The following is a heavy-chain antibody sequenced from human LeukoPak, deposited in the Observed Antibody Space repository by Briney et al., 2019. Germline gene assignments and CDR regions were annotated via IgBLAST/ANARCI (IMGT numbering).Heavy chain of an antibody. V-gene: IGHV4-61*02. Sequence: SETLSLTCTVSGGSISSGSYYWSWIRQPAGKGLEWIGRIYTSGSTNYNPSLKSRVTISVDTSKNQFSLKLSSVTAADTAVYYCARDMGSTSWSHFDYWGQGTLVTVSS. CDR1: GGSISSGSYY. CDR3: ARDMGSTSWSHFDY. D-gene: IGHD2-2*01. J-gene: IGHJ4*02. CDR2: IYTSGST.